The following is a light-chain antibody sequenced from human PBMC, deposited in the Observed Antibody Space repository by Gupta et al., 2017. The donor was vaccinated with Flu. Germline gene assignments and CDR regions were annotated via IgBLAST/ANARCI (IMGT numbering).Light chain of an antibody. V-gene: IGLV2-11*03. Sequence: TNSDVGAYDFVSWYQQHPTKAPKLLIYGVTKRPSGVPDRFSGSKSGNTASLTISGLQPDDEADYYCCSYAGTTQVFGTGTTVIV. CDR1: NSDVGAYDF. J-gene: IGLJ1*01. CDR2: GVT. CDR3: CSYAGTTQV.